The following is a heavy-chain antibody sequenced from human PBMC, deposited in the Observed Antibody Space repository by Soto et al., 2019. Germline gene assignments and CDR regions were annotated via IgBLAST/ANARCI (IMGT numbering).Heavy chain of an antibody. CDR2: ISYDGSNK. V-gene: IGHV3-30*18. CDR1: GFTFSSYG. D-gene: IGHD1-26*01. Sequence: QVQLVESGGGVVQPGRSLRLSCAASGFTFSSYGMHWVRQAPGKGLEWVAVISYDGSNKYYADSVKGRFTISRDNSKNTLYLQMYSLRAEDTAVYYCAKRRGYSGSYIDYWGQGTLVTVSS. CDR3: AKRRGYSGSYIDY. J-gene: IGHJ4*02.